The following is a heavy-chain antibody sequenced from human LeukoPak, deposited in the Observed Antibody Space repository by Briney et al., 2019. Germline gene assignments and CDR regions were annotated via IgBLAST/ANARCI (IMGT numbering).Heavy chain of an antibody. CDR3: LRDFPHGLGY. CDR2: INPNTGGT. D-gene: IGHD3-9*01. V-gene: IGHV1-2*02. Sequence: ASVKVSCKASGYTFTDYYIHWVRQAPGHGVEWMGWINPNTGGTNYAQTFQGKVTKTRDTSISTPYIELSRLRSDDIAVYYLLRDFPHGLGYWGQGTLVTVSS. CDR1: GYTFTDYY. J-gene: IGHJ4*02.